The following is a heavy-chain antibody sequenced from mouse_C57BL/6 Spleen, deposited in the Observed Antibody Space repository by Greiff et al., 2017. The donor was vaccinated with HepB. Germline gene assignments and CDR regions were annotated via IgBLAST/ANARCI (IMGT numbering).Heavy chain of an antibody. CDR3: ARDMYFYFDY. Sequence: VQLQQSGPELVKPGASVKISCKASGYAFSSSWMNWVKQRPGKGLEWIGRIYPGDGDTNYNGKFKGKATLTADKSSSTAYMQLSSLTSEDSAVYSCARDMYFYFDYWGQGTTLTVSS. J-gene: IGHJ2*01. CDR1: GYAFSSSW. V-gene: IGHV1-82*01. CDR2: IYPGDGDT.